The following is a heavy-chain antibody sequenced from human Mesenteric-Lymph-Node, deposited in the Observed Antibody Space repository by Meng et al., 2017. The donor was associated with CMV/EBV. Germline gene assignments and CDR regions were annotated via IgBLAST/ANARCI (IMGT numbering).Heavy chain of an antibody. CDR1: GFTFSSYE. J-gene: IGHJ6*02. Sequence: LSLTCAASGFTFSSYEMNWVRQAPGKGPEWVANINELGSEKSFVDSVKGRFTISRDNAKNSLYLQMSSLRAEDTAVYYCARGPGGGMDVWGQGTTVTVSS. V-gene: IGHV3-7*01. CDR3: ARGPGGGMDV. D-gene: IGHD3-16*01. CDR2: INELGSEK.